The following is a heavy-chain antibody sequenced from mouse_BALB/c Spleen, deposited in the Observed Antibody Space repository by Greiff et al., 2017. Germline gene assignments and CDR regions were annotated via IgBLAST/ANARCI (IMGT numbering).Heavy chain of an antibody. CDR2: SRNKANDYTT. V-gene: IGHV7-1*02. J-gene: IGHJ2*01. Sequence: DVKLVESGGGLVQPGGSLRLSCATSGFTFSDFYMEWVRQPPGKRLEWIAASRNKANDYTTEYSASVKGRFIVSRDTSQSILYLQMNALRVEDTAIYYCARDSTGKYFDYWGQGTTLTVSS. D-gene: IGHD4-1*01. CDR1: GFTFSDFY. CDR3: ARDSTGKYFDY.